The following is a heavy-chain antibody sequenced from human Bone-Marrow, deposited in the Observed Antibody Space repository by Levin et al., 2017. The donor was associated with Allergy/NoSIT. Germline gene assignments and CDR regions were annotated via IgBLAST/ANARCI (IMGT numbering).Heavy chain of an antibody. J-gene: IGHJ5*02. CDR2: INTDTGNP. Sequence: GASVKVSCKASGYTFSNYAMNWVRQAPGQGLEWLGWINTDTGNPTYVQGFTGRFVFSLDTSVNTAYLHISSLKAEDTGVYYCARSQFLDNYFDPWGQGTLVTVSS. D-gene: IGHD4-11*01. CDR1: GYTFSNYA. CDR3: ARSQFLDNYFDP. V-gene: IGHV7-4-1*02.